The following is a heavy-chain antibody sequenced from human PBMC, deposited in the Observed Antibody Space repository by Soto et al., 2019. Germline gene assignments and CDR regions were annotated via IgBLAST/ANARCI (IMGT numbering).Heavy chain of an antibody. D-gene: IGHD2-2*01. CDR1: GYTFTSYD. Sequence: ASVKVSCKASGYTFTSYDINWVRQATGQGLEWMGWMNPNSGNTGYAQKFQGRVTMTRNTSISTAYMELSSLRSEDTAVYYCARGVVVPAAMGGYYYYYYMEVWGKGTTVTVSS. CDR2: MNPNSGNT. CDR3: ARGVVVPAAMGGYYYYYYMEV. J-gene: IGHJ6*03. V-gene: IGHV1-8*01.